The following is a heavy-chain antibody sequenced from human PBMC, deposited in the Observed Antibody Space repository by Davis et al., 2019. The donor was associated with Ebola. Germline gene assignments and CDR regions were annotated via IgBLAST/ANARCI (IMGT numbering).Heavy chain of an antibody. CDR1: GVPFARSA. D-gene: IGHD2-8*02. CDR3: AAGGTGGADNWFDP. V-gene: IGHV1-58*01. Sequence: SMTLSCKPSGVPFARSAVQWVRQARGQRLESIGWIVVGSGDTNYAQKFQGRVNITRDMYTSSAYMELNSRTSEDTAVYSCAAGGTGGADNWFDPWGQGTLVTVSS. CDR2: IVVGSGDT. J-gene: IGHJ5*02.